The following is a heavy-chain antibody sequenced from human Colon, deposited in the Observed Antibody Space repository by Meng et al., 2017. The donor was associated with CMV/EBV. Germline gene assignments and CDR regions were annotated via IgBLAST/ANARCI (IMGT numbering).Heavy chain of an antibody. CDR2: ISSTSRYI. D-gene: IGHD1-26*01. V-gene: IGHV3-21*01. CDR1: GFTFSDYN. CDR3: AKEGRDVLVGKRYYGLDV. J-gene: IGHJ6*02. Sequence: GGSLRLSCAASGFTFSDYNMNWVRQVPGKGLEWVSSISSTSRYIYYGDSVKGRFTVSRDNGKNSLYLQMNSLRAEDTAVYYCAKEGRDVLVGKRYYGLDVWGQGTTGTVSS.